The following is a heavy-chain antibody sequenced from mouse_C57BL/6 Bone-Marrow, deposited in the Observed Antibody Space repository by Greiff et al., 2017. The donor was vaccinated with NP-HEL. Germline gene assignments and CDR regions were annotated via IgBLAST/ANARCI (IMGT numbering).Heavy chain of an antibody. V-gene: IGHV14-4*01. CDR2: IDPENGDT. CDR3: TTQDYDYYAMDY. CDR1: GFNIKDDY. J-gene: IGHJ4*01. Sequence: VHVKQSGAELVRPGASVKLSCTASGFNIKDDYMHWVKQRPEQGLEWIGWIDPENGDTEYASKFQGKATITADTSSNTAYLQLSSLTSEDTAVYYCTTQDYDYYAMDYWGQGTSVTVSS. D-gene: IGHD1-1*01.